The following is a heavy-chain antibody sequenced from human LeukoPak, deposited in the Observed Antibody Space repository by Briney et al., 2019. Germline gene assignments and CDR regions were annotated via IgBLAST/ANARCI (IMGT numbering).Heavy chain of an antibody. CDR1: GFTFSSYE. J-gene: IGHJ4*02. CDR2: ISSSSSMI. Sequence: GGSLRLSCAASGFTFSSYEMNWVRQAPGKGLEWVSYISSSSSMIYYADSVKGRFTISRDNAKNSLYLQMNSLRAEDTAVYYCARDKGLSFDYWGQGTLVTVSS. CDR3: ARDKGLSFDY. V-gene: IGHV3-48*03.